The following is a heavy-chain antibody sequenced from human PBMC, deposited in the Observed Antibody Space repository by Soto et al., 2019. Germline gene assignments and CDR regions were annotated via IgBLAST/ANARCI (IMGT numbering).Heavy chain of an antibody. Sequence: QVQLVQSGAEVKKPGASVKISCTASGYTVTTHYMHWVRQAPGRGLEWMGAINPGSGAAKYTQTFQARVTMPRDTSNNTVYMEMSALRSEDTAVFYCARGGEVGVAGSAAFEMWGQGTMVTVSS. D-gene: IGHD3-3*01. J-gene: IGHJ3*02. V-gene: IGHV1-46*01. CDR2: INPGSGAA. CDR3: ARGGEVGVAGSAAFEM. CDR1: GYTVTTHY.